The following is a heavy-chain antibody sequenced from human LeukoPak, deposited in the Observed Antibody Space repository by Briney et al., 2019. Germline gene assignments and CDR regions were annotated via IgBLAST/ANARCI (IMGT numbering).Heavy chain of an antibody. CDR2: INPNSGGT. CDR3: ARGGCSGGSCPNWFDP. V-gene: IGHV1-2*02. Sequence: ASVKVSCKASGYTFTGYYMHWVRQAPGQGLEWMGWINPNSGGTNYAQKFQGRVTMTRDTSISTAYMELSRLRSDDTAVYYCARGGCSGGSCPNWFDPWGQGTLVAVSS. J-gene: IGHJ5*02. CDR1: GYTFTGYY. D-gene: IGHD2-15*01.